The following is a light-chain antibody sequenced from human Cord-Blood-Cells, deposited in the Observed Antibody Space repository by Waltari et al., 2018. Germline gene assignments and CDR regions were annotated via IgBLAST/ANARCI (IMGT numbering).Light chain of an antibody. J-gene: IGKJ1*01. CDR1: QSVSSN. Sequence: ELVMTQSPATLSVSPGERATLSCRASQSVSSNLAWYQQKPGQAPRLLIYGASTRANGIPARFSGSGSGTEFTLTISSLQSEDFAVYYCQQYNNWWTFGQGTKVEIK. CDR3: QQYNNWWT. V-gene: IGKV3-15*01. CDR2: GAS.